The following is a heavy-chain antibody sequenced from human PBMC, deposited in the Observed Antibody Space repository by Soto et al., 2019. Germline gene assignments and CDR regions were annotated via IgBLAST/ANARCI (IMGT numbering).Heavy chain of an antibody. D-gene: IGHD3-3*02. CDR1: GFTFDDYA. J-gene: IGHJ5*02. CDR3: AKDHHFSASGPNWFDP. CDR2: ISWNSGSI. Sequence: GGSLRLSCAASGFTFDDYAMHWVRQAPGKGLEWVSGISWNSGSIGYADSVKGRFTISRDNAKNSLYLQMNSLRAEDTALYYCAKDHHFSASGPNWFDPWGQGTLVTVSS. V-gene: IGHV3-9*01.